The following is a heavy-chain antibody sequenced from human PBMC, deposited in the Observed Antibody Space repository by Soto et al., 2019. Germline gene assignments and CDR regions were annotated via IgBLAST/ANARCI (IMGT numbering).Heavy chain of an antibody. CDR2: IWHDGTNK. CDR3: AREGYSGYFFDY. CDR1: GFSFDTYG. D-gene: IGHD5-12*01. Sequence: QVLLVESGGGVVQPGRSLRLSCVASGFSFDTYGMHWVRQPPGKGLEWVAGIWHDGTNKYYADSVQGRVTISRDNSKNTLYLQVNNLRDEDTAKYFCAREGYSGYFFDYWGQGTLVSVSS. V-gene: IGHV3-33*01. J-gene: IGHJ4*02.